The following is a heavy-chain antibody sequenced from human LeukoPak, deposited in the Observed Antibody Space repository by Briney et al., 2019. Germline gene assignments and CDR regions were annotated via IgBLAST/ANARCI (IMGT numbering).Heavy chain of an antibody. J-gene: IGHJ4*02. Sequence: GGSLRLCCAASGFAFSSYGMHWVRQAPGKGLEWVAVISYDGSNKYYADSVKGRFTISRDNSKNTLYLQMNSLRAADTAVYYCAKTGLMVRSPLGYWGQGTLVTVSS. D-gene: IGHD3-10*01. CDR2: ISYDGSNK. CDR3: AKTGLMVRSPLGY. CDR1: GFAFSSYG. V-gene: IGHV3-30*18.